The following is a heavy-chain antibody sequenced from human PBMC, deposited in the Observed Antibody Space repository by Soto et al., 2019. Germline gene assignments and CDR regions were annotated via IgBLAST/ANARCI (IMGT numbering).Heavy chain of an antibody. J-gene: IGHJ6*02. CDR1: GFAFSEFH. CDR3: ARDREPSVYHGMAV. CDR2: ISGGGTTV. Sequence: PGGSLRLSCAASGFAFSEFHMSWTRQAPGKGLEWISYISGGGTTVYYADSVKGRFTISRDNAKNLLYLQMDSLTSEDTAIYYCARDREPSVYHGMAVWGQGTTVTVSS. V-gene: IGHV3-11*01.